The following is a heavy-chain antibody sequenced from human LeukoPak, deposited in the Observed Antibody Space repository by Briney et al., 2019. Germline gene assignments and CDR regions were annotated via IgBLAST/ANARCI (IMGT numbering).Heavy chain of an antibody. CDR1: GYTFTNYD. J-gene: IGHJ6*03. V-gene: IGHV1-8*03. D-gene: IGHD2-15*01. Sequence: ASVKVSCKSSGYTFTNYDINWVRQATGQGLEGMGWMNPNSGNTGFARKFQGRVTITRNTSINTAYMELSSLRPEDSAVYYCARANVAGSNYYYYNYMDVWGKGTTVTVSS. CDR3: ARANVAGSNYYYYNYMDV. CDR2: MNPNSGNT.